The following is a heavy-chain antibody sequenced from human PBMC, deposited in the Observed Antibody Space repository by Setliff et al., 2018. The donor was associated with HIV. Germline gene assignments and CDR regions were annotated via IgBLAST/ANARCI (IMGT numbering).Heavy chain of an antibody. V-gene: IGHV1-24*01. D-gene: IGHD5-18*01. J-gene: IGHJ4*02. Sequence: ASVKVSCKVSGYTLSELSMHWVRQAPGEGLEWMGGFDPEDGETIYAEKFQGRVTMTEDTATETAYMELSSLRSEDTAVYYCATALPRYTNLFDYWGQGTLVTV. CDR1: GYTLSELS. CDR2: FDPEDGET. CDR3: ATALPRYTNLFDY.